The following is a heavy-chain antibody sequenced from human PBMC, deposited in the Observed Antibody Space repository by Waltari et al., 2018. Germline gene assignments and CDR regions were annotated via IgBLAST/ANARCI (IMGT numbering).Heavy chain of an antibody. CDR3: VRNRYDSWLIDY. CDR1: AFPFSSHD. V-gene: IGHV3-48*02. J-gene: IGHJ4*02. CDR2: ISSSSQAI. Sequence: EVQLVESGGGLVQPGGSLSFSCVASAFPFSSHDMNWVRQAPGKGLEWVSKISSSSQAIFYRESVKYRFTISRDNAMNSLYLHMNSLRDEDTAVYYCVRNRYDSWLIDYWGQGTQVTVSS. D-gene: IGHD3-3*01.